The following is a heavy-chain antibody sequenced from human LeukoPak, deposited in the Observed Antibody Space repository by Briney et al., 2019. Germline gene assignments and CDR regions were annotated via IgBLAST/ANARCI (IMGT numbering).Heavy chain of an antibody. J-gene: IGHJ4*02. CDR1: GFTFSDHN. CDR2: ISGSGGST. D-gene: IGHD6-19*01. V-gene: IGHV3-23*01. Sequence: HPGGSLRLSCAASGFTFSDHNMDWVRQAPGKGLEWVSAISGSGGSTYYADSVKGRFTVSRDNSKNTLYLQMNSLRAEDTAVYYCAKDLHQYSSGWGPFDYWGQGTLVTVSS. CDR3: AKDLHQYSSGWGPFDY.